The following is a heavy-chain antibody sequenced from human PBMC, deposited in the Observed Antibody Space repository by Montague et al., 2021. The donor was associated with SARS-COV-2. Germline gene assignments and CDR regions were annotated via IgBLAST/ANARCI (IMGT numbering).Heavy chain of an antibody. CDR3: VRYSGWFYFDF. CDR2: TYYKSKWYS. CDR1: GDSVSSNSVA. D-gene: IGHD6-19*01. J-gene: IGHJ4*02. V-gene: IGHV6-1*01. Sequence: CAISGDSVSSNSVAWSWIRQPPSGGLEWLGRTYYKSKWYSDYAPSVRGRLTVNPDASKNEFSLELNYVTPEDTAVYYCVRYSGWFYFDFWGQGTLVTVSS.